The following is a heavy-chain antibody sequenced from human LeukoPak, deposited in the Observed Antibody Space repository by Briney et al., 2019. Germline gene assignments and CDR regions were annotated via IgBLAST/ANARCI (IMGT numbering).Heavy chain of an antibody. D-gene: IGHD3-3*01. CDR3: ASANFSPFYDFWSGYTGFSKWFDP. V-gene: IGHV4-38-2*01. Sequence: NPSETLSLTCAVSGYYIRSGYLWGWIRQSPGKGLEWLGSIYYSGTTYYNPSLKSRVTLTVDTSKNHFSLKLSSVTAADTAVYYCASANFSPFYDFWSGYTGFSKWFDPWGQGTLVTVSS. J-gene: IGHJ5*02. CDR1: GYYIRSGYL. CDR2: IYYSGTT.